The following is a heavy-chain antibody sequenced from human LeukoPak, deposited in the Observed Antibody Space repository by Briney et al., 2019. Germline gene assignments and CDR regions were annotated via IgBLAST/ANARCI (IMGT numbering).Heavy chain of an antibody. V-gene: IGHV4-59*08. J-gene: IGHJ4*02. Sequence: SETLSLTCTVSGGSISSYYWSWIRQPPGKGLEWIGYIYYSGSTNYNPSLKSRVTISVDTSKNQFSLKLSSVTAADTAVYYCARRRSSGWSDLGLYYFDYWGQGTLVTVSS. CDR2: IYYSGST. CDR3: ARRRSSGWSDLGLYYFDY. CDR1: GGSISSYY. D-gene: IGHD6-19*01.